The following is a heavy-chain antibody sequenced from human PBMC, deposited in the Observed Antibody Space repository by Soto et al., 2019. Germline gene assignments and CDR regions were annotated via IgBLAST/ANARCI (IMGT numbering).Heavy chain of an antibody. Sequence: QVQLRETGPGLVKPSGTLSLICSVSGGSLGTSNWWSWVRQSPGKGLQWIGDIYETGRTKYNPSLQSRLTIAVDKSKTQFSLKLATVTAADTAADYCASRKLRFLEWTRGPFDSWGQGNLVIVSS. CDR2: IYETGRT. J-gene: IGHJ4*02. V-gene: IGHV4-4*02. D-gene: IGHD3-3*01. CDR3: ASRKLRFLEWTRGPFDS. CDR1: GGSLGTSNW.